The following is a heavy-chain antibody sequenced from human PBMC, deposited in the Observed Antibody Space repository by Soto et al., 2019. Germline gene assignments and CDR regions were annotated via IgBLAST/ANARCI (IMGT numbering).Heavy chain of an antibody. CDR1: GYTFTHYY. CDR2: INPSGGST. D-gene: IGHD2-8*01. J-gene: IGHJ4*02. V-gene: IGHV1-46*01. CDR3: ARPPFPGCINGVCYPCDH. Sequence: QVQLVQSGAEVKKPGASVKVSCKASGYTFTHYYIHWVRQAPGQGLEWMGMINPSGGSTDYAQKFQGRVTMTTDTSTTTVYMGLSSLRSDDTAVYYCARPPFPGCINGVCYPCDHWGQGTLVTVSS.